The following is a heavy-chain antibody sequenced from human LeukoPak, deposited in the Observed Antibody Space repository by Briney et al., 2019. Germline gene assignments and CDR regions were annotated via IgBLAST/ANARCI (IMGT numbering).Heavy chain of an antibody. V-gene: IGHV4-38-2*01. Sequence: SETLSLTCAVSGYSISSGYYWGWIRQPPGEGLDWIGSIYHSGSTYYNASLKSRVTISVDTSNNQFSLKLNSVTAADTAVYYCARVPQMITFGGVIAPYYMDVWGKGTTVTLSS. J-gene: IGHJ6*03. CDR1: GYSISSGYY. CDR3: ARVPQMITFGGVIAPYYMDV. D-gene: IGHD3-16*02. CDR2: IYHSGST.